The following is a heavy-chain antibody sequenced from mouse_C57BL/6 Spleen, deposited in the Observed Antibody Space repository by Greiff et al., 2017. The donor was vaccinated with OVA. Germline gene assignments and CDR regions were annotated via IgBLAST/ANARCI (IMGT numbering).Heavy chain of an antibody. CDR3: AGYYGNYDAMDY. D-gene: IGHD2-1*01. CDR1: GFSLSTFGMG. CDR2: IWWDDDK. Sequence: QVTLKVSGPGILQPSQTLSLTCSFSGFSLSTFGMGVGWIRQPPGKGLEWLAHIWWDDDKYYNPALKSRLTISKDTSKNQVFLKIANVDTADTATYYCAGYYGNYDAMDYWGQGTSVTVSS. J-gene: IGHJ4*01. V-gene: IGHV8-8*01.